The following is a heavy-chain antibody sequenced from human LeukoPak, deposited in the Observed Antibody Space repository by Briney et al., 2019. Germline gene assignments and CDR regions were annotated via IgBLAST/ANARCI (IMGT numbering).Heavy chain of an antibody. V-gene: IGHV4-39*01. Sequence: PSETLSLTCTVSGGSTSSSSYYWGWIRQPPGKGLEWIGNIYYTGRTYYNPSLKSRVTISVDASKNQFPLKLSSVSAADTAVYYCARLYYYDSSGPPLWGQGTLVTVSS. CDR1: GGSTSSSSYY. D-gene: IGHD3-22*01. J-gene: IGHJ4*02. CDR3: ARLYYYDSSGPPL. CDR2: IYYTGRT.